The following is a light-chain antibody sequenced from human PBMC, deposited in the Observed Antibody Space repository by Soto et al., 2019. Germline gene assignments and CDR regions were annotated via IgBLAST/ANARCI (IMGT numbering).Light chain of an antibody. J-gene: IGKJ3*01. CDR3: QHYYSYPFT. CDR2: AAS. V-gene: IGKV1-8*01. Sequence: AIRMTQSPSSLSASTGDRVTITCRASQGISSYLAWYQQKPGKAPKLLIYAASTLQSGDPSRFSGSGSGTDFTLTITCLQSEDFETYYCQHYYSYPFTFGPGTKVDIK. CDR1: QGISSY.